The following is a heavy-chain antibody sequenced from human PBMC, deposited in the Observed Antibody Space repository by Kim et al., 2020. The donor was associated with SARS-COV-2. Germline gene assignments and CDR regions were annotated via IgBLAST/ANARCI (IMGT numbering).Heavy chain of an antibody. Sequence: GGSLRLSCAASGFTFSSYAMSWVRQAPGKGLEWVSVIYSGGSSTYYADSVKGRFTISRDNSKNTLYLQMNSLRAEDTAVYYCAKDLGGYYGSGLGFDYWGQGTLVTVSS. V-gene: IGHV3-23*03. CDR3: AKDLGGYYGSGLGFDY. D-gene: IGHD3-10*01. J-gene: IGHJ4*02. CDR1: GFTFSSYA. CDR2: IYSGGSST.